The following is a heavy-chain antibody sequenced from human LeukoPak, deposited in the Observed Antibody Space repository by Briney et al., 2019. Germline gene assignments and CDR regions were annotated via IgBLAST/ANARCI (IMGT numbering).Heavy chain of an antibody. CDR2: IYPGGSDT. J-gene: IGHJ4*02. CDR1: GYSFTSYW. D-gene: IGHD2-15*01. Sequence: GESLKISCEGSGYSFTSYWIGWVRQMPGKGLEWMGIIYPGGSDTRYSPSFQGQITISADKSISTAYLQWSSLKTSDTAMYYCARVVQSFGPRYYDYWGQGTLVTVSS. V-gene: IGHV5-51*01. CDR3: ARVVQSFGPRYYDY.